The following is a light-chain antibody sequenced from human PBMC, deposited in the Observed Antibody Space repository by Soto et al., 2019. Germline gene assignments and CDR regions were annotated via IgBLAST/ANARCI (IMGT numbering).Light chain of an antibody. V-gene: IGLV2-23*02. CDR1: SSDVGSFNL. J-gene: IGLJ3*02. CDR2: EVS. Sequence: QSALTQPASVSGSPGQSITISCTGTSSDVGSFNLVSWFQQDPGKAPKLMIYEVSKRPSGVSNRFSGSKSGATASLTISGLQAEDEADYYCCSYAGSSTWVFGGGTKLPVL. CDR3: CSYAGSSTWV.